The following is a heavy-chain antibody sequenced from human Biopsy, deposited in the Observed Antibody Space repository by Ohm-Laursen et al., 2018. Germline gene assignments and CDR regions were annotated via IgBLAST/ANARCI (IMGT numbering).Heavy chain of an antibody. CDR3: GRAVRNQLLTDP. D-gene: IGHD1-7*01. J-gene: IGHJ5*02. CDR1: GYAFTSYD. Sequence: ASVKVSCKASGYAFTSYDITWVQQASGQGPEWIGWLNPVSGNSNFGQKFRGKVTVTSDTSISTAYMELSGLTSDDTATYYCGRAVRNQLLTDPWGQGTLVTVTS. CDR2: LNPVSGNS. V-gene: IGHV1-8*01.